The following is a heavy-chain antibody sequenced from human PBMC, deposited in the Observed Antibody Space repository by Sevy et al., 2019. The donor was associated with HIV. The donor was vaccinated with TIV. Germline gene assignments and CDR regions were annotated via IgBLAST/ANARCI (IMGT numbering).Heavy chain of an antibody. Sequence: GGSLRLSCAASGFTFSTYSMNWVRQAPGKGLEWVSYISSSTDKIYYADFVKGRFTISRDNAKNSLYLQINSLRDEDTAVYYCAGGPERSFGDLFFFDHWGQGSLVTVSS. CDR1: GFTFSTYS. V-gene: IGHV3-48*02. D-gene: IGHD3-10*01. CDR3: AGGPERSFGDLFFFDH. CDR2: ISSSTDKI. J-gene: IGHJ4*02.